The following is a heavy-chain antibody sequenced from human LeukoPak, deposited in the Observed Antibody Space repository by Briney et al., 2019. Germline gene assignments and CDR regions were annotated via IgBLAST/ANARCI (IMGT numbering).Heavy chain of an antibody. J-gene: IGHJ4*02. CDR3: ASGTGVANFDY. V-gene: IGHV3-30*04. D-gene: IGHD3-3*01. CDR2: ISYDGSNK. CDR1: GFTSSSYA. Sequence: GGSLRLSCAASGFTSSSYAMHWVRQAPGKGLGWVAVISYDGSNKYYADSVKGRFTISRDNSKNTLYLQMNSLRAEDTAVYYCASGTGVANFDYWGQGTLVTVSS.